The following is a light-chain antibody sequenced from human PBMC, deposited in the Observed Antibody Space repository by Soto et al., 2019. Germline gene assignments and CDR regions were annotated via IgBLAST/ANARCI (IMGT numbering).Light chain of an antibody. CDR2: GAF. CDR3: PQYGNSIPIT. CDR1: QSVSTSF. J-gene: IGKJ5*01. Sequence: EVVLTHSPGTLSLSPGERATLSCRASQSVSTSFLAWHQQKPGQAPRLLIYGAFSRATGIPDRFSGSGSGTDFTLTISRLEPEDFAVYYCPQYGNSIPITFGQGTRLEIK. V-gene: IGKV3-20*01.